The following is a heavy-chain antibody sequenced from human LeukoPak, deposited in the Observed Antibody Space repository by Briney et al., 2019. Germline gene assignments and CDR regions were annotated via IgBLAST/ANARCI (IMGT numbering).Heavy chain of an antibody. D-gene: IGHD3-10*01. CDR2: ISAYNGNT. V-gene: IGHV1-18*01. CDR3: ARAWNYGSGSAFDY. CDR1: GYTFSSYG. J-gene: IGHJ4*02. Sequence: ASVKVSCKASGYTFSSYGISWVRKAPGQGLEWMGWISAYNGNTNYAQKFQGRVTMTTDTSTSTAYMELRSLRSDDTAVYYCARAWNYGSGSAFDYWGQGTLVTVSS.